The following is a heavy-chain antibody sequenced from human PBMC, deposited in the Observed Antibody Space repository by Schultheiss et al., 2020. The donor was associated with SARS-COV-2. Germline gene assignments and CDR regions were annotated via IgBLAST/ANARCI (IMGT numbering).Heavy chain of an antibody. CDR2: ISSSSSYI. CDR3: AKTPFGNRYCYYMDV. Sequence: GGSLRLSCAASGFTFSSYSMNWVRQAPGKGLEWVSSISSSSSYIYYADSVKGRFTISRDNSKNTLYLQMNSLRAEDTAVYYCAKTPFGNRYCYYMDVWGKGTTVTVSS. V-gene: IGHV3-21*04. J-gene: IGHJ6*03. D-gene: IGHD4-23*01. CDR1: GFTFSSYS.